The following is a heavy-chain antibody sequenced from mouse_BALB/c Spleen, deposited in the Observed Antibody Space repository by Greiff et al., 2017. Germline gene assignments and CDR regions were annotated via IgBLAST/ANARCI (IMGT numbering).Heavy chain of an antibody. D-gene: IGHD2-10*02. Sequence: EVQVVESGGGLVKPGGSLKLSCAASGFTFSDYYMYWVRQTPEKRLEWVATISDGGSYTYYPDSVKGRFTISRDNAKNNLYLQMRSLKSEDTAMYYCARDPYGNYRYFDVWGAGTTVTVSS. CDR1: GFTFSDYY. CDR3: ARDPYGNYRYFDV. CDR2: ISDGGSYT. V-gene: IGHV5-4*02. J-gene: IGHJ1*01.